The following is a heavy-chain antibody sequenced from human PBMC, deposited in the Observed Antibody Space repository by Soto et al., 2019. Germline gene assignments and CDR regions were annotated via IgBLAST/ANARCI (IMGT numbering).Heavy chain of an antibody. Sequence: GESLKSSWRGSGCDFPSYWIGWVRQMPGKGLELMGIFYPGDSDTRYSPSFQGQVTISADRSISTAYLQWSSLKPSDTAMYYCARQGNGAEGFDYWGQGTLVTVSS. CDR3: ARQGNGAEGFDY. CDR1: GCDFPSYW. D-gene: IGHD4-17*01. CDR2: FYPGDSDT. J-gene: IGHJ4*02. V-gene: IGHV5-51*01.